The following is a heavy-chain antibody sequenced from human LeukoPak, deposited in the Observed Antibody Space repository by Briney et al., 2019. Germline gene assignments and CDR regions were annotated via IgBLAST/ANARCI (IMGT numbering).Heavy chain of an antibody. CDR2: ISYDGSNK. CDR3: AKAVKSSGSFNGMDV. Sequence: GGSLRLSCAASGYTFSSYGMHWVRQAPGKGLEWVAVISYDGSNKYYADSVKGRFTISRDNSKNTLYLQMNSLRAEDTAVYYCAKAVKSSGSFNGMDVWGQGTTVTVSS. CDR1: GYTFSSYG. D-gene: IGHD6-19*01. V-gene: IGHV3-30*18. J-gene: IGHJ6*02.